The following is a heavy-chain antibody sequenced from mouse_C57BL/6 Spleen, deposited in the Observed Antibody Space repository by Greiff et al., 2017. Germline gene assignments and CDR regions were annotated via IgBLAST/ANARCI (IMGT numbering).Heavy chain of an antibody. CDR1: GYTFTSYW. V-gene: IGHV1-69*01. CDR3: AICYGSSYVGLAY. CDR2: IDPSDSYT. J-gene: IGHJ3*01. D-gene: IGHD1-1*01. Sequence: QVQLQQPGAELVMPGASVKLSCKASGYTFTSYWMHWVKQRPGQGLEWIGEIDPSDSYTNYNQKFKGKSTLTVDKSSSTAYMQLSSLTSEDSAVYYCAICYGSSYVGLAYWGQGTLVTVSA.